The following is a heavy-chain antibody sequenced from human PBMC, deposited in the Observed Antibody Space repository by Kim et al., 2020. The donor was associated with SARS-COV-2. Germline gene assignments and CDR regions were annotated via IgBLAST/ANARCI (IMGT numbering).Heavy chain of an antibody. D-gene: IGHD3-22*01. Sequence: GGSLRLSCAASGFTFSNYGMHWVRQAPGKGLEWVAVIWYDGSNKYYGDSVKGRFTISRDNPKNTRYLQMNNLRAEDTAVYYCARRLGGVVIGYYLDVSGTGTAVTVSS. CDR3: ARRLGGVVIGYYLDV. CDR1: GFTFSNYG. V-gene: IGHV3-33*01. J-gene: IGHJ6*03. CDR2: IWYDGSNK.